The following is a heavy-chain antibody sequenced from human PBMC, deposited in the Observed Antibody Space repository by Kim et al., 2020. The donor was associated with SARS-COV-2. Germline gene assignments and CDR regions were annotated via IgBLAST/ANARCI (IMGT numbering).Heavy chain of an antibody. CDR1: GGTFSSYA. CDR2: IIPIFGTA. Sequence: SVKVSCKASGGTFSSYAISWVRQAPGQGLEWMGGIIPIFGTANYAQKFQGRVTITADESTSTAYMELSSLRSEDTAVYYCARGHNYYGSGSYYDRLYYYGMDVWGQGTTVTVSS. J-gene: IGHJ6*02. CDR3: ARGHNYYGSGSYYDRLYYYGMDV. D-gene: IGHD3-10*01. V-gene: IGHV1-69*13.